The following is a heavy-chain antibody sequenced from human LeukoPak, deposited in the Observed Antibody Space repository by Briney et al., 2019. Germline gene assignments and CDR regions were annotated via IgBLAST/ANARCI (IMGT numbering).Heavy chain of an antibody. V-gene: IGHV3-7*01. CDR2: IKQDGSEK. D-gene: IGHD3-16*02. CDR3: ARDPNYDYVWGSYREEGFDY. J-gene: IGHJ4*02. Sequence: GGSLRLSCAASGFTFSSYWMSWVRQAPGKGLEWVANIKQDGSEKYYVDSVKGRFTISRDNAKNSLYLQMNSLRAEDTAVYYCARDPNYDYVWGSYREEGFDYWGQGTLVTVSS. CDR1: GFTFSSYW.